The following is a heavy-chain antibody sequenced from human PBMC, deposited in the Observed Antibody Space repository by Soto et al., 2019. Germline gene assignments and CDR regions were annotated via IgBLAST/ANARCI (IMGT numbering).Heavy chain of an antibody. CDR3: ARDKGDGYNYREHRYYFDY. J-gene: IGHJ4*02. V-gene: IGHV1-69*12. CDR1: GGTFSSYA. D-gene: IGHD5-18*01. Sequence: QVELEQSGAEVKKSGSSVKVSCKASGGTFSSYAISWVRQATGQGLEWMGGIIPIFCTANYAQKFQGRVTITAAESTSTAYMELRRLRSEDTDVYYCARDKGDGYNYREHRYYFDYWGQGTLVTVSS. CDR2: IIPIFCTA.